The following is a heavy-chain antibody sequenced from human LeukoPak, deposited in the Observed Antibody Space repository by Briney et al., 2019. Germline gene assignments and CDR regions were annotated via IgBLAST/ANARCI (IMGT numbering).Heavy chain of an antibody. CDR2: IKQDGSEK. J-gene: IGHJ1*01. CDR3: AKDNFEYSSSSEYFQH. Sequence: GGSLRLSCAASGFTFSSYWMSWVRQAPGKGLEWVANIKQDGSEKYYVDSVKGRFTISRDNAKNSLYLQMNSLRAEDTAVYYCAKDNFEYSSSSEYFQHWGQGTLVTVSS. CDR1: GFTFSSYW. D-gene: IGHD6-6*01. V-gene: IGHV3-7*03.